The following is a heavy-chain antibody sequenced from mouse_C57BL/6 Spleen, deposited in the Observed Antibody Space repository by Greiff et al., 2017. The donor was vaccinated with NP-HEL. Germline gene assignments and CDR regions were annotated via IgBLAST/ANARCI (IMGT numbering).Heavy chain of an antibody. CDR3: ARWGNYERGRDYFDY. J-gene: IGHJ2*01. D-gene: IGHD2-1*01. V-gene: IGHV1-9*01. CDR1: GYTFTGYW. Sequence: VQLQQSGAELMKPGASVKLSCKATGYTFTGYWIEWVKQRPGHGLEWIGEILPGSGSTNYNEKFKGKATFTAATSSNTAYMQLSSLTTEDSAIYYCARWGNYERGRDYFDYWGQGTTLTVSS. CDR2: ILPGSGST.